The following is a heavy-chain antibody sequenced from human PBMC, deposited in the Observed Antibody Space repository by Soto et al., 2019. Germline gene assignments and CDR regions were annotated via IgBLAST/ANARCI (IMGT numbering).Heavy chain of an antibody. Sequence: PVGSLRLSCAASGVTFSSYAMSWVRQAPGKGLEWVSAINPSGDNTYFAASVKGRFTISRDNSRNTLYLQMNSLRAEDTAIYYCAKDVTHSYFDYWGQGTLVTVSS. CDR3: AKDVTHSYFDY. V-gene: IGHV3-23*01. CDR2: INPSGDNT. J-gene: IGHJ4*02. CDR1: GVTFSSYA. D-gene: IGHD2-21*02.